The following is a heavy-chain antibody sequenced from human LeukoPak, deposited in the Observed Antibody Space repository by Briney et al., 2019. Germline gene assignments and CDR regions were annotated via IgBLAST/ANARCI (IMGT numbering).Heavy chain of an antibody. CDR1: GFTFSDDW. V-gene: IGHV3-7*04. D-gene: IGHD6-19*01. Sequence: GGSLRLSCAASGFTFSDDWMTWVXQAPGKGLEWVASIKQDGSEKNYGDSVKGRFTISRXNPKNSLYLQMNSLRAEDTAVYYCARDRGSGCFDPWGQGTLVTVSS. CDR2: IKQDGSEK. CDR3: ARDRGSGCFDP. J-gene: IGHJ5*02.